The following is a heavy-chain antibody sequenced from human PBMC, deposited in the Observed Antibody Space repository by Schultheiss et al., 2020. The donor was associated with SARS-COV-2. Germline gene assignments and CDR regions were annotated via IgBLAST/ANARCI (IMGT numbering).Heavy chain of an antibody. D-gene: IGHD3-16*02. CDR3: ARDAVSYNWFDP. CDR1: GFTFSSYA. Sequence: GGSLRLSCAASGFTFSSYAMSWVRQAPGKGLVWVSRINSDGSSTSYADSVKGRFTISRDNAKNTLYLQMNSLRAEDTAVYYCARDAVSYNWFDPWGQGTLVTVSS. J-gene: IGHJ5*02. CDR2: INSDGSST. V-gene: IGHV3-74*01.